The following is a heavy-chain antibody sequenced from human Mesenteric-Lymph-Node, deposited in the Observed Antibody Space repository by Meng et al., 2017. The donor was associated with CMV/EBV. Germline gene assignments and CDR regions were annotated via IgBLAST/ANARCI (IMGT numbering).Heavy chain of an antibody. CDR2: INPNSGFT. V-gene: IGHV1-2*02. D-gene: IGHD1-26*01. J-gene: IGHJ4*02. CDR1: GYTFTGYY. CDR3: ARVVVGATYDY. Sequence: ASVKVSCKASGYTFTGYYMHWVRQAPGQGLEWMGWINPNSGFTNYAQKFRGRVTMTRDTSISTAYLEVRRLTSDDTAVFYCARVVVGATYDYWGQGTLVTVSS.